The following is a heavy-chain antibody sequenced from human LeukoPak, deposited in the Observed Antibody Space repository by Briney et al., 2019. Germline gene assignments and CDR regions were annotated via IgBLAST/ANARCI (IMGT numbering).Heavy chain of an antibody. CDR2: ISGSGGST. D-gene: IGHD5-12*01. CDR1: GFTFSSYA. Sequence: GGSLRLSCAASGFTFSSYAMSWVRQVPGKGLEWVSAISGSGGSTYYADSVKGRFTISRDNSKNTLYLQMNSLRAEDTAFYYCAKDLKGYSDYDFSDYWGQGTLVTVSS. V-gene: IGHV3-23*01. CDR3: AKDLKGYSDYDFSDY. J-gene: IGHJ4*02.